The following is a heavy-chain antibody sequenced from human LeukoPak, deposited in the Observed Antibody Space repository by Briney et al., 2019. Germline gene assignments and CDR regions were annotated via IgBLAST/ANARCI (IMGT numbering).Heavy chain of an antibody. CDR2: IYYSGST. CDR3: ARGRSRLFDSSAGVWFDP. CDR1: GGSISSSNYY. Sequence: PSETLSLTCTVSGGSISSSNYYWSWIRQPPGKVLEWIGYIYYSGSTNYNPSLKSRVTISVDTSKNQFSLKLSSVTAADTAVYYCARGRSRLFDSSAGVWFDPWGQGTLVTVSS. J-gene: IGHJ5*02. V-gene: IGHV4-61*01. D-gene: IGHD3-22*01.